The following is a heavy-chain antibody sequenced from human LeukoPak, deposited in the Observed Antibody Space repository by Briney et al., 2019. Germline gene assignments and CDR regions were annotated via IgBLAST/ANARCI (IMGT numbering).Heavy chain of an antibody. CDR2: INAGNGNT. CDR1: GYTFTSYA. V-gene: IGHV1-3*01. J-gene: IGHJ6*03. D-gene: IGHD3-3*01. CDR3: ARAYYDFWSGYYYNYYMDV. Sequence: ASVKVSCKASGYTFTSYAMHWVRQAPGQRLEWMGWINAGNGNTKYSQKFQGRVTITRDTSASTAYMELSSLRSDDTAVYYCARAYYDFWSGYYYNYYMDVWGKGTTVTVSS.